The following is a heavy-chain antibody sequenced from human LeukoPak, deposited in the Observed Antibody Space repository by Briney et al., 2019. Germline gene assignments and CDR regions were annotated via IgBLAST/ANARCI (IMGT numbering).Heavy chain of an antibody. CDR1: GGTFNSYA. CDR3: ATHILYSSSWYDLFDY. D-gene: IGHD6-13*01. J-gene: IGHJ4*02. V-gene: IGHV1-69*04. CDR2: IIPILGIA. Sequence: GASVKVSCKASGGTFNSYAISWVRQAPGQGLEWMGRIIPILGIANYAQKFQGRVTITADKSTSTAYMELSSLRSEDTAVYYCATHILYSSSWYDLFDYWGQGTLVTVSS.